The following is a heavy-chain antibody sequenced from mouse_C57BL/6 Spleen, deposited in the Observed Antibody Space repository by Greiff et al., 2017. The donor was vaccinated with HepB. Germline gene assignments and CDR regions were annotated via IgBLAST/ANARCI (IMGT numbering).Heavy chain of an antibody. D-gene: IGHD2-4*01. J-gene: IGHJ2*01. Sequence: VQLQQSGPGLVQPSQSLSITCTVSGFSLTSYGVHWVRQSPGKGLEWLGVIWRGGSTDYNAAFMSRLSITKDNSKSQVFFKMNSLQADDTAIYYCAKEGYDYDGGYFDYWGQGTTLTVSS. CDR3: AKEGYDYDGGYFDY. V-gene: IGHV2-5*01. CDR1: GFSLTSYG. CDR2: IWRGGST.